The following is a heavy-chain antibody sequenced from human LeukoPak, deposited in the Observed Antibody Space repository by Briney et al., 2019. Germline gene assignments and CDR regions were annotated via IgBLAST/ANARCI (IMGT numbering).Heavy chain of an antibody. D-gene: IGHD2-21*02. Sequence: SQTLSLTCTVSGGSISSGGYYWSWIRQHPGKGLEWIGYIYYSGSTYYNPSLKSRVTISVDTSKNQFSLKLSSVTAADTAVYYCARGKDCGGDCHTYYFDYWGQGTLVTVSS. CDR1: GGSISSGGYY. J-gene: IGHJ4*02. CDR3: ARGKDCGGDCHTYYFDY. V-gene: IGHV4-31*03. CDR2: IYYSGST.